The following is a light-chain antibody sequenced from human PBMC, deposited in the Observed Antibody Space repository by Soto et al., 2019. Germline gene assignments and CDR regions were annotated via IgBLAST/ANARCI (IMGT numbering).Light chain of an antibody. J-gene: IGLJ3*02. CDR3: SSYTSSSTLVV. CDR1: SSDVGGYNY. Sequence: QSALTQPASVSGSPRQSITISCTGTSSDVGGYNYVSWYQQHPGKAPKLMIYDVSNRPSGVSNRFSGSKSGNTASLTISGLQAEDEADYYCSSYTSSSTLVVFGGGTKVNVL. CDR2: DVS. V-gene: IGLV2-14*01.